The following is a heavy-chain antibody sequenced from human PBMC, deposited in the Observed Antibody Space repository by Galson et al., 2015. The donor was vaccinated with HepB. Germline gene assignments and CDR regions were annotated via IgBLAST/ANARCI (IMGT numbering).Heavy chain of an antibody. V-gene: IGHV4-59*01. CDR1: GGSINYYY. CDR3: ARDGYGSAMDV. J-gene: IGHJ6*02. CDR2: ILYRGST. D-gene: IGHD3-10*01. Sequence: SETLSLTCTVSGGSINYYYWNWIRQPPGKGLEWIGSILYRGSTNYNPSLRSRVTISVDTSKDQFSLKVSSVTAADTAVYYCARDGYGSAMDVWGQGTTVTVSS.